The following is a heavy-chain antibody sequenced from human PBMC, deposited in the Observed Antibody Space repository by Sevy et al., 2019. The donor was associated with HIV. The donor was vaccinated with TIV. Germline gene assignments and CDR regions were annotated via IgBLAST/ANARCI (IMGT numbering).Heavy chain of an antibody. V-gene: IGHV4-30-4*08. D-gene: IGHD3-9*01. Sequence: SETLSLTCTVSGGSISSGDYYWSWIRQPPGKGLEWIGYMYYSGRTDYNPSLKSRVTISVDTSKNHFSLKLRSVTAAYTAVYYCASQYYDILTGYSPAASDDAFDIWGQGTMVTVSS. J-gene: IGHJ3*02. CDR3: ASQYYDILTGYSPAASDDAFDI. CDR2: MYYSGRT. CDR1: GGSISSGDYY.